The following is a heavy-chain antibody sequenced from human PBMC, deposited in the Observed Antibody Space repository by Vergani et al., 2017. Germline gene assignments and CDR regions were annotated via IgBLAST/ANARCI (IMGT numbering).Heavy chain of an antibody. D-gene: IGHD3-22*01. CDR2: IGTAGDT. V-gene: IGHV3-13*04. CDR3: ARVNYDSSGYPHY. CDR1: GFTFSSYD. J-gene: IGHJ4*02. Sequence: EVQLVESGGGLVQPGGSLRLSCAASGFTFSSYDMHWVRQATGKGLEWVSAIGTAGDTYYPGSVKGRFTISRENAKNSLYLQMNSLRAGDTAVYYCARVNYDSSGYPHYWGQGTLVTVSS.